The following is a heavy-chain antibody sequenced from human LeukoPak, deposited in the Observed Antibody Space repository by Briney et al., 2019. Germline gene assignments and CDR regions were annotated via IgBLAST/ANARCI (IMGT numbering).Heavy chain of an antibody. D-gene: IGHD6-19*01. CDR2: INPSSGGT. CDR1: GYTFTGYY. Sequence: GSVKVSCKASGYTFTGYYMHWVRQAPGQGLEWMGWINPSSGGTNYAQKFQGRVTMTRDTSISTAYMELSRLRSDDTAVYYCARDESGIAVAGTFGYWGREPWSPSPQ. V-gene: IGHV1-2*02. CDR3: ARDESGIAVAGTFGY. J-gene: IGHJ4*02.